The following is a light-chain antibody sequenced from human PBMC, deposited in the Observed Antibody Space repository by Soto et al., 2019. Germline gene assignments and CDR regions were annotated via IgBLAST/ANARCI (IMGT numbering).Light chain of an antibody. CDR2: GAS. Sequence: EIVMTQSPATLSVSPGERATLSCRASQSVSSSLAWYQQKPGQAPRLLIYGASTRATGIPARFSGSGSGTEFTLTISSLQPEDFAVYYCQQHNSWRGTFGQGTKVDIK. V-gene: IGKV3-15*01. CDR3: QQHNSWRGT. J-gene: IGKJ1*01. CDR1: QSVSSS.